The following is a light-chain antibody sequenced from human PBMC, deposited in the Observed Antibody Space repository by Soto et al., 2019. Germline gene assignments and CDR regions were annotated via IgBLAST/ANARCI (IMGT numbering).Light chain of an antibody. Sequence: EIVMTQSPATLSVSPGERATLSGRASQSVGNNLAWYQQKPGQARRLLIYDASIRATGIPARFSGSGSGTEFTLTISSLQSEDFAVYFCQKYNNWPETVGQGTKVDIK. V-gene: IGKV3-15*01. CDR3: QKYNNWPET. J-gene: IGKJ1*01. CDR2: DAS. CDR1: QSVGNN.